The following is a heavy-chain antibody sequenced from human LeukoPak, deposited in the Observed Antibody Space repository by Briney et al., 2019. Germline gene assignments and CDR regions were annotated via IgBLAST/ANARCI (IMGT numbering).Heavy chain of an antibody. V-gene: IGHV4-59*02. D-gene: IGHD4-17*01. CDR3: ARENGDYALDY. J-gene: IGHJ4*02. Sequence: PSETLSLTCTVSGTTASIDYWTWIRQPPGKGLEWVGSIHHSGSSKYNSSLNNRVTISLDKSKNQFSLSLTSVTVADTAVYYCARENGDYALDYWGQGTLVTVSS. CDR1: GTTASIDY. CDR2: IHHSGSS.